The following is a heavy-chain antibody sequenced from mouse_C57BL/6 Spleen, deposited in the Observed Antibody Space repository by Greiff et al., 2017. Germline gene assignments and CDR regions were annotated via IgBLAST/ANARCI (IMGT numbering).Heavy chain of an antibody. Sequence: VQLQQSGTVLARPGASVKMSCKTSGYTFTSYWMHWVKQRPGQGLEWIGAIYPGNSDTSYNQKFKGKAKLTAVTSASTAYMELSSLTNEDSAVYYCTRRAYDGYYDWFAYWGQGTLVTVSA. CDR1: GYTFTSYW. V-gene: IGHV1-5*01. J-gene: IGHJ3*01. CDR3: TRRAYDGYYDWFAY. CDR2: IYPGNSDT. D-gene: IGHD2-3*01.